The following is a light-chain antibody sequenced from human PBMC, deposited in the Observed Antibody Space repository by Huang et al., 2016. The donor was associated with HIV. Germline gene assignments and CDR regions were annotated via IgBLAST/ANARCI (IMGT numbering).Light chain of an antibody. CDR3: QQYNAWRT. CDR2: GAS. Sequence: EIVMTQSPATLSVSPGERATLSCRASKSVGSNLAWYQQKPGQAPRLLIFGASTRATGVPARFSGSGSGTEFTLTISTLQSEDFAVYYCQQYNAWRTFGQGTKVEIK. J-gene: IGKJ1*01. V-gene: IGKV3-15*01. CDR1: KSVGSN.